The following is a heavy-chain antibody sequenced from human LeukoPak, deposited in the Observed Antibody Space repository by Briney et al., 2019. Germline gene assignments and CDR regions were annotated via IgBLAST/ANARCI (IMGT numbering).Heavy chain of an antibody. D-gene: IGHD4-17*01. CDR1: GGSISSYY. J-gene: IGHJ4*02. CDR3: ASSVYGDYAY. V-gene: IGHV4-39*01. Sequence: PSETLSLTCTVSGGSISSYYWGWIRQPPGKGLEWIGSIYYSGSTYYNPSLKSRVTISVDTSKNQFSLKLSSVTAADTAVYYCASSVYGDYAYWGQGTLVTVSS. CDR2: IYYSGST.